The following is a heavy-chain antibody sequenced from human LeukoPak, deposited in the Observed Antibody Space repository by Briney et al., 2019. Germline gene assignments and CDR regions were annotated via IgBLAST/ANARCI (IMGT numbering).Heavy chain of an antibody. CDR2: LHTSGSYT. J-gene: IGHJ4*02. CDR1: GGSISNYY. CDR3: AGGYGSESYSS. D-gene: IGHD3-10*01. V-gene: IGHV4-4*07. Sequence: SETLSLTCTVSGGSISNYYWSWIRQPAGKGLEWVGRLHTSGSYTYYKSSLKSRLTMSLDTSTRQFSLKLTSVTAADTAVYYCAGGYGSESYSSWGQGTLVIVSS.